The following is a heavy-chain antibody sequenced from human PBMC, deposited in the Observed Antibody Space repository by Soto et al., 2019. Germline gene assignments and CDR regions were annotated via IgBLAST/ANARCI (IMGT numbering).Heavy chain of an antibody. CDR2: ISGTGVPT. V-gene: IGHV3-23*01. Sequence: GGSLRLSCAASGFDFSSYAMSWVRQAPGKGLECISLISGTGVPTLYAESVKGRFSVSRDNSKDTLFLEMNNLGVDDTAMYYCAKSFCSSSSCFFLWVDPWGPGTLVTASS. J-gene: IGHJ5*02. CDR1: GFDFSSYA. CDR3: AKSFCSSSSCFFLWVDP. D-gene: IGHD2-2*01.